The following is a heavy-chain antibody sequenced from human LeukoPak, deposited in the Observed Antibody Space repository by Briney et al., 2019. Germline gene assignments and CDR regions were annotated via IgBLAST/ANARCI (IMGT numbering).Heavy chain of an antibody. Sequence: PGGSLRLSCAASGFTFSSYSMNWVRQAPGKGLEWVSSISSSSSYIYYADSVKGRFTISRDNAKNSLYLQMNSLRAEDTAVYYCARDSSGWYGTKFDYWGQGTLVTVSS. V-gene: IGHV3-21*01. CDR1: GFTFSSYS. CDR3: ARDSSGWYGTKFDY. CDR2: ISSSSSYI. J-gene: IGHJ4*02. D-gene: IGHD6-19*01.